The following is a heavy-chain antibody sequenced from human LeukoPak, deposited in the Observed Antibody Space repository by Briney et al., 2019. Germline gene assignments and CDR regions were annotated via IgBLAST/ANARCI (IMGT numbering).Heavy chain of an antibody. CDR3: ARGYDSSGYYYRAPFDI. Sequence: GASVKVSCKASGSTFTSYYMHWVRQAPGQGLEWMGIINPSGGSTSYAQKFQGRVTMTRDTSTSTVYMELSSLRSEDTAVYYCARGYDSSGYYYRAPFDIWGQGTMVTVSS. J-gene: IGHJ3*02. D-gene: IGHD3-22*01. CDR1: GSTFTSYY. CDR2: INPSGGST. V-gene: IGHV1-46*01.